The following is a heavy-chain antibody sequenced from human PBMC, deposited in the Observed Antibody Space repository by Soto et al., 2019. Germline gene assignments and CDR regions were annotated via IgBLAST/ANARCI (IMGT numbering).Heavy chain of an antibody. Sequence: QVQLVESGGGVVQPGRSLRLSCAASGFTFSSYAMHWVRQAPGKGLEWVAVISYDGSNKYYADSVKGRFTISRDNSKNTLYLQMTSPRAEDTAVYYCARHKRDLRFLEWSYYFDYWGQGTLVTVSS. CDR3: ARHKRDLRFLEWSYYFDY. D-gene: IGHD3-3*01. CDR2: ISYDGSNK. CDR1: GFTFSSYA. V-gene: IGHV3-30-3*01. J-gene: IGHJ4*02.